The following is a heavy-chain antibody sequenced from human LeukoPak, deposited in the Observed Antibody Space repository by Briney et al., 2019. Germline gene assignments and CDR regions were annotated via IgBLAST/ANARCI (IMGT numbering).Heavy chain of an antibody. D-gene: IGHD6-19*01. CDR2: IYSGGST. Sequence: GGSLRLSCAASGFTVSSNYMSWVRQAPGKGLEWVSVIYSGGSTYYADSVKGRFTISRDNSKNTLYLQMNSLRAEDTAVYYCARDSGSGHEYFQHWGQGTLVTVSS. CDR1: GFTVSSNY. V-gene: IGHV3-53*01. J-gene: IGHJ1*01. CDR3: ARDSGSGHEYFQH.